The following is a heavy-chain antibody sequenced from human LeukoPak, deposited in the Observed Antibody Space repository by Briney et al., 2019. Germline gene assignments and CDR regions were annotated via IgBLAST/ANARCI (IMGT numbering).Heavy chain of an antibody. Sequence: GGSLRLSCGALGFTFSSYWMSWVRQAPGKGLEWVANIKQDGSEKYYVDSVKGRFTISRDNSKNSLYLQMNSLRTEDTALYYCAKGSGDYDSSGYVDYWGQGTLVTVSS. CDR3: AKGSGDYDSSGYVDY. CDR2: IKQDGSEK. CDR1: GFTFSSYW. V-gene: IGHV3-7*03. D-gene: IGHD3-22*01. J-gene: IGHJ4*02.